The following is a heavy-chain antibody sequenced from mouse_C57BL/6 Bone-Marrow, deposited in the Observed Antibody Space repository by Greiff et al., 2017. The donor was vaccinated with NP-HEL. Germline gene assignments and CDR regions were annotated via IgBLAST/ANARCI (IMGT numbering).Heavy chain of an antibody. CDR3: ARWGTTAFDY. V-gene: IGHV1-67*01. J-gene: IGHJ2*01. Sequence: QVQLKQSGPELVRPGVSVKISCKGSGYTFTDYAMHWVKQSHAKSLEWIGVISTYYGDASYNQKFKDKATMTGDKSYSTAYMELASLTSEDSAVYYGARWGTTAFDYWGQGTTLTVSS. D-gene: IGHD1-2*01. CDR2: ISTYYGDA. CDR1: GYTFTDYA.